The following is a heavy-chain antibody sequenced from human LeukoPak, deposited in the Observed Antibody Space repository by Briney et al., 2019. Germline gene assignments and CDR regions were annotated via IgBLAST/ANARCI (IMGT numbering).Heavy chain of an antibody. CDR3: ARGSYLGYYYYYMDV. CDR2: INPNSGGT. V-gene: IGHV1-2*02. CDR1: GYTFTGYY. D-gene: IGHD1-26*01. Sequence: ASVKVSCKASGYTFTGYYMHWVRQAPGQGLEWMGWINPNSGGTNYAQKFQGRVTMTRDTSISTAYMELSRLRSDDTAVYYCARGSYLGYYYYYMDVWGKGTTVTVSS. J-gene: IGHJ6*03.